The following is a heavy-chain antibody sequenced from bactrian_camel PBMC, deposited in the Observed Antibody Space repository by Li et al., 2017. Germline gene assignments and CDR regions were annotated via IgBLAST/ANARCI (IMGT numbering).Heavy chain of an antibody. Sequence: DVQLVESGGGLVQPGGSLRLSCAASGFTFSSFAMSWARQAPGKERERVATIHLANGIPYYYGSVEGRFTISQDNAKNTVYLQMNNLQPEDTATYYCAEGRGSRGEHCYSLNYWGQGTQVTVS. CDR1: GFTFSSFA. CDR2: IHLANGIP. V-gene: IGHV3S40*01. J-gene: IGHJ4*01. D-gene: IGHD6*01. CDR3: AEGRGSRGEHCYSLNY.